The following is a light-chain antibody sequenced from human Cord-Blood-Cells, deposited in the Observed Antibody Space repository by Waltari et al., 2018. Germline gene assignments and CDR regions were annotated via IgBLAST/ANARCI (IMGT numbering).Light chain of an antibody. CDR2: KAS. Sequence: DIQMTQSPSTLSASVGDSVTITCRASQSISSWLAWYQQKPGKAPKLLIYKASSVESGVPSRFSGSGSGTEFTLTISSLQPDDFATYYCQQYNSYSYTFGQGTKLEIK. CDR3: QQYNSYSYT. V-gene: IGKV1-5*03. CDR1: QSISSW. J-gene: IGKJ2*01.